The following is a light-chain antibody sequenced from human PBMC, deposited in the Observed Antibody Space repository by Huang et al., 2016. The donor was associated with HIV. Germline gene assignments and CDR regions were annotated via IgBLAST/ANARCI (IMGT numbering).Light chain of an antibody. CDR2: DAS. CDR3: QQRSSGGIT. V-gene: IGKV3-11*01. Sequence: EIVLTQSPAILSLSPGERATLSCRASQSVSSYLAWYQQKPGQAPRLLIYDASKRATGIPARVSGSGSGTDFTLTINNLEPEDLAVYYCQQRSSGGITFGQGTRLEMK. CDR1: QSVSSY. J-gene: IGKJ5*01.